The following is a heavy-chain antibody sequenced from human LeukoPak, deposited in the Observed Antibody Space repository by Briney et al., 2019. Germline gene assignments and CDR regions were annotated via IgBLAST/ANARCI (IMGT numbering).Heavy chain of an antibody. Sequence: ASVKVSCKASGYTFTSYDINWVRQATGQGLEWMGWMNPNSGNTGYAQKFQGRVTMTRSTSISTAYMELSSLRSEDTAVYYCARGGYIVGATTSDYFDYWGQGTLVTVSS. CDR2: MNPNSGNT. V-gene: IGHV1-8*01. D-gene: IGHD1-26*01. CDR1: GYTFTSYD. J-gene: IGHJ4*02. CDR3: ARGGYIVGATTSDYFDY.